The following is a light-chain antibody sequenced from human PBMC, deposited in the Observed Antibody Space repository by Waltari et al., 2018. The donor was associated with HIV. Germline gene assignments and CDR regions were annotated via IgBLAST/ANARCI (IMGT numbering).Light chain of an antibody. CDR1: SSNIGSNY. Sequence: QSVLTQPPSASGTPGQRVTISCSGSSSNIGSNYVSWYQQLPGPTPKPLIYRNNQRPSGVPDRFSGSKSGTSASLAISGLRSEDEADYYCAAWDDSLSGWVFGGGTKLTVL. J-gene: IGLJ3*02. V-gene: IGLV1-47*01. CDR2: RNN. CDR3: AAWDDSLSGWV.